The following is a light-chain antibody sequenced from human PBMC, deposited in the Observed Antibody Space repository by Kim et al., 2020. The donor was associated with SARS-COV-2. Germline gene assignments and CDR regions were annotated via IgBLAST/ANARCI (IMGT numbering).Light chain of an antibody. J-gene: IGKJ1*01. CDR1: QGIDNY. V-gene: IGKV1-27*01. Sequence: DIQMTQSPSSLSVFVGDKVTITCRASQGIDNYLAWYQQKPGKGPKLLIHTASTLQSGVPSRFRGSGSGTDFTLTIDSLQPDDVATYYCQKYDIAPRTFGQGTKVDIK. CDR2: TAS. CDR3: QKYDIAPRT.